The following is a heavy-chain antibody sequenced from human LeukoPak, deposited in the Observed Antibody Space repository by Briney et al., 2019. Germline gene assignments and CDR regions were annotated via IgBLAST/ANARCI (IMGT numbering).Heavy chain of an antibody. J-gene: IGHJ4*02. CDR2: ISSSSSYI. V-gene: IGHV3-21*01. D-gene: IGHD3-22*01. CDR3: ARDRVLDYYDSSGYDY. Sequence: PGGSLRLSCAASGFTFSSYSMNWVRQAPGKGLEWVSSISSSSSYIYYADSVKGRFTISRDNAKNSLYLQMNSLRAEDTAVYYCARDRVLDYYDSSGYDYWGQGTLVIVSS. CDR1: GFTFSSYS.